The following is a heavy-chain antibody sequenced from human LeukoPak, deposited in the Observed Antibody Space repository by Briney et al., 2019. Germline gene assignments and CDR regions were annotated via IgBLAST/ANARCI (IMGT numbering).Heavy chain of an antibody. CDR2: IHTSGST. Sequence: ASETLSLTCTVSGGSISSGSYYWSWIRQPAGKGLEWIGRIHTSGSTNYNPSLKSRVTISADTSKNQFSLKLSSVTAADTAVYYCARGVTYYYDSSGYLYWGQGTLVTVSS. CDR1: GGSISSGSYY. D-gene: IGHD3-22*01. CDR3: ARGVTYYYDSSGYLY. V-gene: IGHV4-61*02. J-gene: IGHJ4*02.